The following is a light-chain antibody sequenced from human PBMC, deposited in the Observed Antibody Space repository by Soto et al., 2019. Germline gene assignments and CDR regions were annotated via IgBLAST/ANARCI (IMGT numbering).Light chain of an antibody. J-gene: IGKJ2*01. CDR3: QQRSNWPHT. V-gene: IGKV3-11*01. CDR2: EAS. CDR1: QTVSSS. Sequence: EIVLTQSPATLSLSPGERATLSCRASQTVSSSLAWYQQKPGQAPRLLIYEASNRATGIPARFSGSGPGADFTLTISSLEPEDFAVYYCQQRSNWPHTFGPGTKLEIK.